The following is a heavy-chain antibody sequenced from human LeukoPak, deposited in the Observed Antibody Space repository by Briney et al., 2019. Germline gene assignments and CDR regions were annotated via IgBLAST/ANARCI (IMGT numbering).Heavy chain of an antibody. CDR2: ISASGDST. V-gene: IGHV3-23*01. Sequence: GGSLRLSCAASGFTFSSYAMSWVRQAPGRGLEWVSGISASGDSTYYADSVKGRVTISRDNSKNTLYLQMNSLRADDTAVYYCAKGEVYFDIWGQGTLVTVSS. J-gene: IGHJ3*02. D-gene: IGHD5/OR15-5a*01. CDR3: AKGEVYFDI. CDR1: GFTFSSYA.